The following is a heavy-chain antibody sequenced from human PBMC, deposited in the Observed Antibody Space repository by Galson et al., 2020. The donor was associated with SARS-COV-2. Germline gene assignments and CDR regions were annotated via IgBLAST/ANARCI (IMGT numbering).Heavy chain of an antibody. D-gene: IGHD2-15*01. CDR2: ISYDGSNK. CDR1: GFTFSSYG. Sequence: GESLKISCAASGFTFSSYGMHWVRQAPGKGLEWVAVISYDGSNKYYADSVKGRFTISRDNSKNTLYLQMNSLRAEDTAVYYCAKEGLDCSGGSCYWGCVYYYYGMDVWGQGTTVTVSS. J-gene: IGHJ6*02. CDR3: AKEGLDCSGGSCYWGCVYYYYGMDV. V-gene: IGHV3-30*18.